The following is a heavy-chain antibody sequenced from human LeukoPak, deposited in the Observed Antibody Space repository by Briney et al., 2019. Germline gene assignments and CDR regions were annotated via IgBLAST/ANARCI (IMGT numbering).Heavy chain of an antibody. CDR3: AKALRYTSDSLDY. CDR2: ISGSGAYT. J-gene: IGHJ4*02. V-gene: IGHV3-23*01. CDR1: GFTFDSCA. Sequence: PGGSLRLSCAASGFTFDSCAMSWVRQSPGKGLEWVSGISGSGAYTCYADSVKGRFTISRDSSKNTLFLQMNSLRAEDTALYYCAKALRYTSDSLDYWGQGTLVTVSS. D-gene: IGHD3-9*01.